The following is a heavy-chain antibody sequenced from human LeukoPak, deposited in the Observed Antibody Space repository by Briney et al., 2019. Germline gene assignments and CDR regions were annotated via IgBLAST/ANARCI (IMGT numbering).Heavy chain of an antibody. D-gene: IGHD6-13*01. CDR1: GFTFSDYY. V-gene: IGHV3-11*06. CDR2: ISSTSSYI. CDR3: ARVAYTSSWDAFDY. J-gene: IGHJ4*02. Sequence: GGSLRLSCAASGFTFSDYYMSWIGQAPGKGLEWVSSISSTSSYIYYADLVKGRFTISRDNAKNSLYLQMNSLRAEDTAVYYCARVAYTSSWDAFDYWGQGTLVTVSS.